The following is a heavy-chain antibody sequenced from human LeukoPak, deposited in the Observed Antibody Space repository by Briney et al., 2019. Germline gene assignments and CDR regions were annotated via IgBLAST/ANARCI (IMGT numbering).Heavy chain of an antibody. D-gene: IGHD5-18*01. CDR3: AGALRGYSYGPTDY. CDR1: GGSISSYY. V-gene: IGHV4-59*01. CDR2: IYYSGST. J-gene: IGHJ4*02. Sequence: PSETLSLTCTVSGGSISSYYRSWIRQPPGKGLEWIGYIYYSGSTNYNPSLKSRVTMSVDTSKNQFSLKLSSVTAADTAVYYCAGALRGYSYGPTDYWGQGTLVTVSS.